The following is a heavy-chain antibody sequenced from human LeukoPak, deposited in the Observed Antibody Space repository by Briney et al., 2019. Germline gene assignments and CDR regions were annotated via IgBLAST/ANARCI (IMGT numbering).Heavy chain of an antibody. CDR3: AREDYDYVWGRANWFDP. CDR1: GGSFSGYY. V-gene: IGHV4-31*11. Sequence: SETLSLTCAVYGGSFSGYYWSWIRQHPGKGLEWIGYIYYSGSTYYNPSLKSRVTISVDTSKNQFSLKLSSVTAADTAVYYCAREDYDYVWGRANWFDPWGQGTLVTVSS. J-gene: IGHJ5*02. CDR2: IYYSGST. D-gene: IGHD3-16*01.